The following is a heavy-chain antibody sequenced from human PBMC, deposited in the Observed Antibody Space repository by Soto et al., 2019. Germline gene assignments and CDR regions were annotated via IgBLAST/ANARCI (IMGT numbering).Heavy chain of an antibody. CDR2: IYYSGTT. Sequence: SETLSLTCTVSGGSISGYYWSWIRQPPGKGLEWIGYIYYSGTTYYNPSLKSRVTISVDTSKNQFSLKLSSVTAADTAVYYCARLNGYCVSTGCHGYYGMDVWGQGTTVTVSS. J-gene: IGHJ6*02. D-gene: IGHD2-2*03. CDR3: ARLNGYCVSTGCHGYYGMDV. CDR1: GGSISGYY. V-gene: IGHV4-59*08.